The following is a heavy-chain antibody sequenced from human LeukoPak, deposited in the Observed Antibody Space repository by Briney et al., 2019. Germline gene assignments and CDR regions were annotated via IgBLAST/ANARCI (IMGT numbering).Heavy chain of an antibody. D-gene: IGHD3-10*01. CDR3: ARSYGSGSFNWFDP. CDR1: GGSFSGYY. Sequence: SETLSLTCAVYGGSFSGYYWSWIRQPPGKGLEWIGEINHSGSTSYNPSLKSRVTISVDTSKNQFSLKLSSVTAADTAVYYCARSYGSGSFNWFDPWGQGTLVTVSS. V-gene: IGHV4-34*01. CDR2: INHSGST. J-gene: IGHJ5*02.